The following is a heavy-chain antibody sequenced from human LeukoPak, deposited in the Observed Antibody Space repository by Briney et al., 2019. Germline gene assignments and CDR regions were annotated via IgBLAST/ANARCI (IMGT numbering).Heavy chain of an antibody. CDR3: ARDLGATIFGVVIPGWFDP. Sequence: ASVKVSCKASGYTFTDYNIHWVRQAPGQGLEWMGWINPNSGGTNYAQKFQGRVTMTRDTSISTAYMELSRLRSDDTAVYYCARDLGATIFGVVIPGWFDPWGQGTLVTVSS. D-gene: IGHD3-3*01. J-gene: IGHJ5*02. CDR2: INPNSGGT. V-gene: IGHV1-2*02. CDR1: GYTFTDYN.